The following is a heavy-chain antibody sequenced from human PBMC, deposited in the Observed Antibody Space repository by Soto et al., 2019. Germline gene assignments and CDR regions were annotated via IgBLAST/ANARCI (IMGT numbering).Heavy chain of an antibody. D-gene: IGHD1-26*01. CDR2: VTGSGGTT. Sequence: EVQVLESGGGLVQPGGSLRLTCAASGFTFSAYAMGWVRQAPGEGLEWVSTVTGSGGTTYYADSVKGRFTVSRDNSKNTLELQMNSLSAEDTAVYYCLKLRPGQNVSYVPTAPYWGPGTLVTVSS. CDR3: LKLRPGQNVSYVPTAPY. V-gene: IGHV3-23*01. J-gene: IGHJ4*02. CDR1: GFTFSAYA.